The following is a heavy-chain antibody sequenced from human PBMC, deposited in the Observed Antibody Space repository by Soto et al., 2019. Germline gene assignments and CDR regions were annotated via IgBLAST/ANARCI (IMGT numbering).Heavy chain of an antibody. Sequence: EVQLVESGGGLVQPGGSLRLSCAASGFTFSSYAMHWVRQAPGKGLEYVSAISSNGGSTYYANYVKGRFTISRDNSKNTLYLQMGSLRAEDMAVYYCARDLWGISWGQGTLVTVSS. CDR3: ARDLWGIS. CDR1: GFTFSSYA. J-gene: IGHJ4*02. D-gene: IGHD3-16*01. V-gene: IGHV3-64*01. CDR2: ISSNGGST.